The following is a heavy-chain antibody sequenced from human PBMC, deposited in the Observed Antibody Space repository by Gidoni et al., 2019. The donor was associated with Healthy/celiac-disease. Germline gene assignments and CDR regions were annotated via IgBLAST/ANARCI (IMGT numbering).Heavy chain of an antibody. D-gene: IGHD4-17*01. CDR1: GFTFSSYG. CDR3: AKETYGDGDYFDY. J-gene: IGHJ4*02. Sequence: QVQLVESGGGVVQPGRYLRLSCAASGFTFSSYGMHWVRQAPGKGLEWVTVISYDGSNKYYADSVKGRFTISRDNSKNTLYLQMNSLRAEDTAVYYCAKETYGDGDYFDYWGQGTLVTVSS. V-gene: IGHV3-30*18. CDR2: ISYDGSNK.